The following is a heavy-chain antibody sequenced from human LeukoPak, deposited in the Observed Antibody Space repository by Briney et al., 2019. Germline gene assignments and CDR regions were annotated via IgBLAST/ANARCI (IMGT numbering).Heavy chain of an antibody. Sequence: SETLSLTCAVYGGSFSGYYWSWIRQPPGKGLEWIGEINHSGSTNYNPSLKSRVTISVDTSKNQFSLKLSSVTAADTAVYHCARLDGSGSYYYYGMDVWGKGTTVTVSS. J-gene: IGHJ6*04. CDR3: ARLDGSGSYYYYGMDV. CDR1: GGSFSGYY. D-gene: IGHD3-10*01. V-gene: IGHV4-34*01. CDR2: INHSGST.